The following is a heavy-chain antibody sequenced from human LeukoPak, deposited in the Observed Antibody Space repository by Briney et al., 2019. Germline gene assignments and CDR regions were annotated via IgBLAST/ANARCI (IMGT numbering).Heavy chain of an antibody. CDR2: INHSGST. Sequence: PSETLSLTCAVSGGSVSSGGYSWSWIRQPPGKGLEWIGEINHSGSTNYNPSLKSRVTISVDTSKNQFSLKLSSVTAADTAVYYCARGEVGSRLYYYYYGMDVWGQGTTVTVSS. D-gene: IGHD1-26*01. CDR1: GGSVSSGGYS. J-gene: IGHJ6*02. CDR3: ARGEVGSRLYYYYYGMDV. V-gene: IGHV4-61*08.